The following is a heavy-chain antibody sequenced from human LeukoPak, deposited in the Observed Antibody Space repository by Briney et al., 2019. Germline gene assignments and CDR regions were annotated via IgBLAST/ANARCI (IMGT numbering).Heavy chain of an antibody. CDR3: ARSGAFDI. V-gene: IGHV4-59*11. Sequence: SETLSLTCTVSGGSISSHYWSWIRQPPGKGLEWIGYIYYSGSTNYNPSLKSRVTISVDTSKNQFSLKLSSVTAADTAVYYCARSGAFDIWGQGTMVTVSS. J-gene: IGHJ3*02. D-gene: IGHD5-12*01. CDR2: IYYSGST. CDR1: GGSISSHY.